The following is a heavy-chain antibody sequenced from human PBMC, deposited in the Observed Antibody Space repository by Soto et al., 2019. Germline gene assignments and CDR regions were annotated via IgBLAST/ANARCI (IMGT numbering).Heavy chain of an antibody. CDR1: GGSISSSSYF. CDR2: IYYSGNT. V-gene: IGHV4-39*01. CDR3: ASLMKDSSSAGGFDI. J-gene: IGHJ3*02. Sequence: QLQLQESGPGLAKPSETLSLTCTVSGGSISSSSYFWDWIRQPPGKALEWIGSIYYSGNTYYNPSLKSRRTVYVDRAKDQVSPKPSSGNGADTGLYFLASLMKDSSSAGGFDIWGQGTMVTVSS. D-gene: IGHD3-22*01.